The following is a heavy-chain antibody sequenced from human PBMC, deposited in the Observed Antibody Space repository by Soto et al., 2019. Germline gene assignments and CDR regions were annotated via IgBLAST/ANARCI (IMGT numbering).Heavy chain of an antibody. Sequence: QVQLVQSGAEVKKPGASVKVSCKASGYTFTGYYMHWVRQAPGQGLEWMGWINPNSGGTNYAQKFQGWVTMTRDTCIGRGQLALSRLRVEDKAVYYCASELATPCYDGMDVWGQETTVTGS. CDR2: INPNSGGT. CDR3: ASELATPCYDGMDV. D-gene: IGHD5-12*01. CDR1: GYTFTGYY. J-gene: IGHJ6*02. V-gene: IGHV1-2*04.